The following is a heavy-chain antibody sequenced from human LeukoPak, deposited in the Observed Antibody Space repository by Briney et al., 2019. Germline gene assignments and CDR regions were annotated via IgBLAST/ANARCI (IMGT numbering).Heavy chain of an antibody. D-gene: IGHD1-26*01. CDR2: INPNGGGT. Sequence: ASVKVSCKASGYSFITYYVHWVRQAPGQGLEWMGVINPNGGGTSYAQKFQGRGTMTRDRSTSTVYMELSALTYEDTAVYYCARDPSGSWQWFDRWGQGTLVTVSS. CDR1: GYSFITYY. J-gene: IGHJ5*02. CDR3: ARDPSGSWQWFDR. V-gene: IGHV1-46*01.